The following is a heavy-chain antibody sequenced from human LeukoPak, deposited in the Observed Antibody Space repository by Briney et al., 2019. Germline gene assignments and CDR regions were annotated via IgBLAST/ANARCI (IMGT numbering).Heavy chain of an antibody. J-gene: IGHJ4*02. CDR3: AKASRYDILTGRHSARLWYFDY. CDR2: ISGGGGST. Sequence: GGSLRLSCAASGFTFTSYAMSWVRQAPGKGLEWVSGISGGGGSTYYADSVKGRFSISRDNSKNNLYLQMNSLRAEDTAVYYCAKASRYDILTGRHSARLWYFDYWGQGTLVTVSS. D-gene: IGHD3-9*01. CDR1: GFTFTSYA. V-gene: IGHV3-23*01.